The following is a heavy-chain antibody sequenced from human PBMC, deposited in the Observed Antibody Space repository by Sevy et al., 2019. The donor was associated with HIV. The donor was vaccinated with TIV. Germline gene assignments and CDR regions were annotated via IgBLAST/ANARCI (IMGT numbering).Heavy chain of an antibody. CDR2: ITRDGKTK. D-gene: IGHD1-26*01. Sequence: GGSLRLSCAASGFSFSSSSMNWLRQAPGKGLEWLAYITRDGKTKYYADFVKGRFTMSRDNAQNSLFLQLNSLRDDDTAMYYCARDYSGSYYRFDLWGHGTLVTVSS. CDR1: GFSFSSSS. J-gene: IGHJ4*01. CDR3: ARDYSGSYYRFDL. V-gene: IGHV3-48*02.